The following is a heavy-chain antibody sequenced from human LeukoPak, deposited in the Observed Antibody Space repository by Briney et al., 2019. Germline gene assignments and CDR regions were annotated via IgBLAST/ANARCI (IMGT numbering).Heavy chain of an antibody. D-gene: IGHD4-17*01. CDR3: ARDGDYWGYYGVDV. CDR2: ISYDSSEK. Sequence: GGSLRLSCAASGFTFSRYAMHWVRQAPGKGLECVTVISYDSSEKYYADSVKGRFTISRDNSKNTVYLRMNSLRAEDTALYYCARDGDYWGYYGVDVWGQGITVTVPS. V-gene: IGHV3-30*04. J-gene: IGHJ6*02. CDR1: GFTFSRYA.